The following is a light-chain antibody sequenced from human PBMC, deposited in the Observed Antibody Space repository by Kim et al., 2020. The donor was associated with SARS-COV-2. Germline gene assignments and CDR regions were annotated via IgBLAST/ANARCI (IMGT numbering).Light chain of an antibody. CDR3: QKYYSTPYS. V-gene: IGKV4-1*01. J-gene: IGKJ2*03. Sequence: SATINCKSSQSVLYSSNNKNYLAWYQQKPGQTPKLLIYWASTRESGVPDRFSGSGSGTDFTLTISSLQAEDVAVYYCQKYYSTPYSFGQGTKLEI. CDR1: QSVLYSSNNKNY. CDR2: WAS.